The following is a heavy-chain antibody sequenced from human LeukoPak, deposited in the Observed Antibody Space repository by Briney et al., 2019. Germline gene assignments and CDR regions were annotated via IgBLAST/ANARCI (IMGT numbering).Heavy chain of an antibody. Sequence: PGGSLRLSCPASGFTFSSYWMHWVRQAPGKGLVWVSRINSDGSSTSYADSVKGRFTISRDNAKNTLYLQMNSLRAEDTAVYYCARPSTVTDYFDYWGQGTLVTVS. CDR2: INSDGSST. D-gene: IGHD4-17*01. CDR1: GFTFSSYW. V-gene: IGHV3-74*01. CDR3: ARPSTVTDYFDY. J-gene: IGHJ4*02.